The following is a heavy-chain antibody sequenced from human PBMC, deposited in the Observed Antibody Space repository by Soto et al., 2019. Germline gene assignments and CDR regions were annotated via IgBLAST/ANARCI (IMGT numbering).Heavy chain of an antibody. CDR3: AKIPPGYSYGYFYFDY. CDR2: ISGSGGST. Sequence: GGSLRLSCAASGFTFSDYYMSWIRQAPGKGLEWVSAISGSGGSTYYADSVKGRFTISRDNSKNTLYLQMNSLRAEDTAVYYCAKIPPGYSYGYFYFDYWGQGTLVTVSS. CDR1: GFTFSDYY. V-gene: IGHV3-23*01. J-gene: IGHJ4*02. D-gene: IGHD5-18*01.